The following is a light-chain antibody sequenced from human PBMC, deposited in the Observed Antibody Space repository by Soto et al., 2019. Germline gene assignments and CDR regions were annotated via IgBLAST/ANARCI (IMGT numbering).Light chain of an antibody. Sequence: EIAMTQSPATLSVSPGERATLSCRASQSISTELAWYQQIPGQPPRLLIYSASTRATGVPARFTGSGSGSEFTLTISWLQSEDFAIYYWQQGHNWPLTFGQGTRLEI. CDR2: SAS. CDR3: QQGHNWPLT. CDR1: QSISTE. V-gene: IGKV3-15*01. J-gene: IGKJ2*01.